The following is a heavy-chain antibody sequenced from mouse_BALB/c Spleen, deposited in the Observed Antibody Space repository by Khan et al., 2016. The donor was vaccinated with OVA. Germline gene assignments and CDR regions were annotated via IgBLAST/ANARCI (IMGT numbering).Heavy chain of an antibody. CDR3: AKPPSFSYVLDN. Sequence: QIQLVQSGPELKKPGETVKISCKASGHTFTKYGMNWVKRAPGKGLKWMGWINTYTGEPTYADDFNGRFAFSLETSASTAYLQINNLTNEDTATYFCAKPPSFSYVLDNWGQGTSVTVSS. J-gene: IGHJ4*01. CDR2: INTYTGEP. V-gene: IGHV9-3-1*01. CDR1: GHTFTKYG.